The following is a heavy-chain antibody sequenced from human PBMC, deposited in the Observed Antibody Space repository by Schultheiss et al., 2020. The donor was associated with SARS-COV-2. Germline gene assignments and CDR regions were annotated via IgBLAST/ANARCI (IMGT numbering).Heavy chain of an antibody. CDR2: IYSGGST. CDR1: GFTVSSNY. CDR3: AKAPSIGWDWFDP. V-gene: IGHV3-53*01. Sequence: GGSLRLSCAASGFTVSSNYMSWVRQAPGKGLEWVSVIYSGGSTYYADSVKGRFTISRHNSKNTLYLQMNSLRAEDTAVYYCAKAPSIGWDWFDPWGQGTLVTVSS. J-gene: IGHJ5*02. D-gene: IGHD6-19*01.